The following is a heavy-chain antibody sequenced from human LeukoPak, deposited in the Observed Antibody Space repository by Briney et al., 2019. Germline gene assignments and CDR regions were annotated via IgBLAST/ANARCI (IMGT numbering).Heavy chain of an antibody. CDR1: GGSIRSSDYY. Sequence: SETLSLTCSVSGGSIRSSDYYWGWIRQPPGKGLEWIGNVFYSGTAHSNPSLKSRVTISVDTSKNHFSLRLSSVTAADTAVYYCARRPMVRGDPFDYWGQGTLVTVSS. V-gene: IGHV4-39*01. J-gene: IGHJ4*02. D-gene: IGHD3-10*01. CDR3: ARRPMVRGDPFDY. CDR2: VFYSGTA.